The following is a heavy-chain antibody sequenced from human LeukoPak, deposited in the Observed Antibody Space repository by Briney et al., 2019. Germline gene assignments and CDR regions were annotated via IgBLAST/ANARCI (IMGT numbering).Heavy chain of an antibody. Sequence: PSETLSLTCAVSGASISSSNYYWGWVRQSPGKGLEWIGNIYSSGNTYYNASLKSRVTMYIDTSKNQFSLKLSSVTAADTAMYYCAKSNGYGPIDYWGQGTLVTVSS. CDR2: IYSSGNT. CDR3: AKSNGYGPIDY. D-gene: IGHD5-12*01. V-gene: IGHV4-39*01. J-gene: IGHJ4*02. CDR1: GASISSSNYY.